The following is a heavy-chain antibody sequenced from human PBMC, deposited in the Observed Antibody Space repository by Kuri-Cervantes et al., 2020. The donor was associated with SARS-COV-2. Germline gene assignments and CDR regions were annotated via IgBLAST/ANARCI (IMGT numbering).Heavy chain of an antibody. Sequence: GESLKISCAASGFTFSSYGMHWVRQAPGKGLEWVAVISYDGSNKYYADSVKGRFTISRDDSKNTLYLQMNSLRAEDTAVYYCARESILYVEGDDAFDIWGQGTMVTVSS. CDR1: GFTFSSYG. D-gene: IGHD2/OR15-2a*01. CDR3: ARESILYVEGDDAFDI. V-gene: IGHV3-30*03. CDR2: ISYDGSNK. J-gene: IGHJ3*02.